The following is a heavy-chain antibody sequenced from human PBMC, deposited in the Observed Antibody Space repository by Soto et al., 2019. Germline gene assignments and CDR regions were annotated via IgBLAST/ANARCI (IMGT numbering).Heavy chain of an antibody. J-gene: IGHJ6*02. V-gene: IGHV3-33*01. CDR1: GFTFSSYG. CDR2: IWYDGSNK. D-gene: IGHD4-4*01. CDR3: ARDLTQTNYSNYVLEGVYYYGMDV. Sequence: QVQLVESGGGVVQPGRSLRLSCAASGFTFSSYGMHWVRQAPGKGLEWVAVIWYDGSNKYYADSVKGRFTISRDNSKNTLYLQMNSLRAEDTAVYYCARDLTQTNYSNYVLEGVYYYGMDVWGQGTTVTVSS.